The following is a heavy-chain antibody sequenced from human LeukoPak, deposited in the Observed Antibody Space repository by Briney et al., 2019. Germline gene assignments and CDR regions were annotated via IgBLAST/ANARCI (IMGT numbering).Heavy chain of an antibody. CDR2: LYTSGST. V-gene: IGHV4-4*07. CDR1: GGSISSYY. D-gene: IGHD2-2*01. CDR3: ASYAKDIVVLPAASIYWYFDL. Sequence: PSETLSLTCTVSGGSISSYYWSWIRQPAGKGLEWIGRLYTSGSTNYNPSLKSRVTMSVDTSKNQFSLKLSSVTAADTAVYYCASYAKDIVVLPAASIYWYFDLWGRGTLVTVSS. J-gene: IGHJ2*01.